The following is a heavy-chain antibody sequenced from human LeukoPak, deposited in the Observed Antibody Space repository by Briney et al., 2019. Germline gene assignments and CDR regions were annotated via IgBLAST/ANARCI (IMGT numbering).Heavy chain of an antibody. Sequence: GGSLRLSCAASGFTFSIYAMSWVRQAPGKGLEWVSAISGSGGSTYYADSVKGRFTISRDNAKNTLYLQMNSLRAEDTAVYYCARGTYYDFWSGPNLDYWGQGTLVTVSS. CDR2: ISGSGGST. V-gene: IGHV3-23*01. CDR1: GFTFSIYA. CDR3: ARGTYYDFWSGPNLDY. D-gene: IGHD3-3*01. J-gene: IGHJ4*02.